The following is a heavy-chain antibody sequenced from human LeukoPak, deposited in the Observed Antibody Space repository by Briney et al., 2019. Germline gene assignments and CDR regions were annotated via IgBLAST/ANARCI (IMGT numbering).Heavy chain of an antibody. Sequence: SETLSLTCTVSGGSISSHYWSWIRQPPGKGLEWIGYIYYSGSTNYNPSLKSRVTISVDTSKNQFSLKLSSVTAADTAVYYCAKTYYYGSGSQSDHWGQGTLVTVSS. CDR2: IYYSGST. CDR1: GGSISSHY. D-gene: IGHD3-10*01. V-gene: IGHV4-59*11. CDR3: AKTYYYGSGSQSDH. J-gene: IGHJ4*02.